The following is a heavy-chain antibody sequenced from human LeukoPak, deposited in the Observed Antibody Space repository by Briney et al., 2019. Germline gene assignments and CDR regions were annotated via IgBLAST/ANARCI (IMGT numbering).Heavy chain of an antibody. D-gene: IGHD3-22*01. Sequence: GASVKVSCKASGYTFTGYYMHWVRQAPGQGLEWMGWINPNSGGTNYAQKFQGRVTMTRDTSISTAYMELSRLRSDDTAVYYCARDVEKIKDSSGYYPIFDYWGQGTLVTVSS. V-gene: IGHV1-2*02. J-gene: IGHJ4*02. CDR3: ARDVEKIKDSSGYYPIFDY. CDR1: GYTFTGYY. CDR2: INPNSGGT.